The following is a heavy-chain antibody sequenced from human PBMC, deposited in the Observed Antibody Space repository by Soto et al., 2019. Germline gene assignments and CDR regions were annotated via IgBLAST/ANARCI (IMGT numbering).Heavy chain of an antibody. CDR1: GGTFSSYA. J-gene: IGHJ6*02. CDR3: ERIDGPFYYYYYGMDV. Sequence: QVQLVQSGAEVKKPGSSVKVSCKASGGTFSSYAISWVRQAPGQGLEWMGGIIPIFGTANYAQKFQGRVTITADESTSTAYMELSSVRSEDTAVYYCERIDGPFYYYYYGMDVWGQGTTVTVSS. V-gene: IGHV1-69*01. D-gene: IGHD3-22*01. CDR2: IIPIFGTA.